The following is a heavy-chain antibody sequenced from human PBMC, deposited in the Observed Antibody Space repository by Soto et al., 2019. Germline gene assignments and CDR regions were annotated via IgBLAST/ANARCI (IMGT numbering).Heavy chain of an antibody. CDR2: IVPIYRTA. V-gene: IGHV1-69*13. CDR3: AREGGGHPAFDS. J-gene: IGHJ4*02. Sequence: GASVKVSCKASGGTFSSYRINWVRQAPGQGLEWVGGIVPIYRTADYAQKFQGRVTITADESARTSYLELRSLKSQDTALYYCAREGGGHPAFDSWGQGTLVTVSS. D-gene: IGHD3-16*01. CDR1: GGTFSSYR.